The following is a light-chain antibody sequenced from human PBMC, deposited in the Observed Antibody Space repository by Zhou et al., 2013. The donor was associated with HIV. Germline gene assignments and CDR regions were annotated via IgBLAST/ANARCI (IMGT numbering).Light chain of an antibody. Sequence: DIQMTQSPSSLSASVGDTVTITCQASQGIGDSLNWFQQRPGKAPKILISDASNLQTGVPSRFSGRGSGTHFTFTISSLQPEDFANYYCQQSYTTPETFGGGPRWRSN. CDR1: QGIGDS. V-gene: IGKV1-39*01. J-gene: IGKJ4*01. CDR2: DAS. CDR3: QQSYTTPET.